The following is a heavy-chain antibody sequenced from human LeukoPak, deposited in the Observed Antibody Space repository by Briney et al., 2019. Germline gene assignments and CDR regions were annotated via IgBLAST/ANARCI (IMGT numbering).Heavy chain of an antibody. CDR2: IIPILGIA. CDR3: ARDRAAAGYDYYYYGMDV. D-gene: IGHD6-13*01. V-gene: IGHV1-69*04. Sequence: ASVKVSCKASGGTFSSYAISWARQAPGQGLEWMGRIIPILGIANYAQKFQGRVTITADKSTSTAYMELSSLRSEDTAVYYCARDRAAAGYDYYYYGMDVWGQGTTVTVSS. J-gene: IGHJ6*02. CDR1: GGTFSSYA.